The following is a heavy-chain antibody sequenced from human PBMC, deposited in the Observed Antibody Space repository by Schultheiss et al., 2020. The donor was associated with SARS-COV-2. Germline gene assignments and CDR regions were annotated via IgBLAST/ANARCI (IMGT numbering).Heavy chain of an antibody. CDR3: ATGGIRLGELSLNY. D-gene: IGHD3-16*02. CDR2: IIPIFGTA. J-gene: IGHJ4*02. Sequence: SVKVSCKASGGTFSSYAISWVRQAPGQGLEWMGGIIPIFGTANYAQKFQGRVTMTEDTSTDTAYMELSSLRSEDTAVYYCATGGIRLGELSLNYWGQGTLVTGAS. CDR1: GGTFSSYA. V-gene: IGHV1-69*06.